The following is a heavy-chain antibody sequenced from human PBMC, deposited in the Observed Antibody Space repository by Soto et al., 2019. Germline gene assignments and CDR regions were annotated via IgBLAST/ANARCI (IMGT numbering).Heavy chain of an antibody. Sequence: VQLVQSGAEVKKPGASVKVSCKASGYTFTTYGMSWERQAPGQGLDWMGWISTYNGNTKYAERLQGRVTMTTDTTTSTAYMELRSLRSDDTAVYYCARGPTDYYATSGNYILDYWGQGTLVTVSS. CDR1: GYTFTTYG. J-gene: IGHJ4*02. CDR2: ISTYNGNT. D-gene: IGHD3-22*01. CDR3: ARGPTDYYATSGNYILDY. V-gene: IGHV1-18*01.